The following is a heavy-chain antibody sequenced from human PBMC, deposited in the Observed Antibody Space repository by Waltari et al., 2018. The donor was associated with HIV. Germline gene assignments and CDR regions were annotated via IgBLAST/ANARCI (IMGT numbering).Heavy chain of an antibody. CDR3: ARECLRVCFSSGWEEVAH. CDR2: INTDGNTI. Sequence: EVQLVESGGGLVQPGGSLRLSCEASGFTFSSYWMHWVRQAPGTGLEWVSRINTDGNTITYADSVKGRFTISRDNANNTLYLEMNSLRPEDTGIYYCARECLRVCFSSGWEEVAHWGQGTLVTVSS. J-gene: IGHJ4*02. D-gene: IGHD6-19*01. CDR1: GFTFSSYW. V-gene: IGHV3-74*01.